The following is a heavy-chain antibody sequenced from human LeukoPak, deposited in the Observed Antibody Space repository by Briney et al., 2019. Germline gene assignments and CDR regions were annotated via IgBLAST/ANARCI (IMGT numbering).Heavy chain of an antibody. V-gene: IGHV3-23*01. CDR1: GFTFSSYA. CDR2: ISGSGGST. Sequence: GGSLRLSCAASGFTFSSYAMSWVRQAPGKGLEWVSAISGSGGSTYYADSVKGRFTISRDNSKNTLYLQMNSLRAEDTAVYYCAKDGGEVSSGYYSYYYYYGMDVWGQGTTVTVSS. D-gene: IGHD3-22*01. CDR3: AKDGGEVSSGYYSYYYYYGMDV. J-gene: IGHJ6*02.